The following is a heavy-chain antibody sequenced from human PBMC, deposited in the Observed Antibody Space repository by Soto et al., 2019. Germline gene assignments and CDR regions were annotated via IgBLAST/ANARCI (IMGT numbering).Heavy chain of an antibody. J-gene: IGHJ5*02. CDR1: GGTFSSYA. CDR3: ARSLGTVVAATNWFDP. CDR2: IIPIFGTA. Sequence: SVKVSCKASGGTFSSYAISWVRQAPGQGLEWMGGIIPIFGTANYAQKFQGRVTITADKSTSTAYMELSSLRSEDTAVYYCARSLGTVVAATNWFDPWGQGTLVTVSS. V-gene: IGHV1-69*06. D-gene: IGHD2-15*01.